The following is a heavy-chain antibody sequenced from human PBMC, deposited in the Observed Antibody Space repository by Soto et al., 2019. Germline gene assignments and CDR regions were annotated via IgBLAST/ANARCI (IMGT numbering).Heavy chain of an antibody. Sequence: QVHLVQSGAEVKKPGASVKVSCKASGYTFSNYALHWVRQAPGQRLEWMGWINAGNGNTKCSQKFQDRVTITRDTSPGPAHMELGSRRSEDTAVSYCAKGGNMAVVGADYGMDVWGQGTTVTVAS. CDR2: INAGNGNT. J-gene: IGHJ6*02. V-gene: IGHV1-3*01. D-gene: IGHD2-15*01. CDR1: GYTFSNYA. CDR3: AKGGNMAVVGADYGMDV.